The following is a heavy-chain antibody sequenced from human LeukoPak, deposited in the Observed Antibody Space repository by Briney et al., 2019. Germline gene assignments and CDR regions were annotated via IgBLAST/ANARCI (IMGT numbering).Heavy chain of an antibody. CDR3: ARDYGYSSGFYYYYMDV. CDR1: GGSISSYY. Sequence: SETLSLTCTVSGGSISSYYWSWIRQPPGKGLEWIGYIYYSGSTKYNPSLKSRVTISVDTSKNQFSLKLSSVTAADTAVYYCARDYGYSSGFYYYYMDVWGKGTTVTVSS. D-gene: IGHD6-19*01. CDR2: IYYSGST. J-gene: IGHJ6*03. V-gene: IGHV4-59*12.